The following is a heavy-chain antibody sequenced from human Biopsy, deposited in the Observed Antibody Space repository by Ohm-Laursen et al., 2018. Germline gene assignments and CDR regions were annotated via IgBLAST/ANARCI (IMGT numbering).Heavy chain of an antibody. CDR1: GYNFISYS. CDR2: IRPLNGDT. J-gene: IGHJ4*02. D-gene: IGHD3-16*02. V-gene: IGHV1-18*01. CDR3: ARGEVTFGELIVSLDS. Sequence: ASVKVSCKTSGYNFISYSINWVRQAPGQGLEWMGWIRPLNGDTKYGQKFQDRVTMTTDTSTSTVYMELTSLRSDDTSVYYCARGEVTFGELIVSLDSWGQGTLVTVSS.